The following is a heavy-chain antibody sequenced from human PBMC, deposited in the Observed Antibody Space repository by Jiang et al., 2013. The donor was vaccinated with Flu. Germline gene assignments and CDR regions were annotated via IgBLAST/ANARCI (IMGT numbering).Heavy chain of an antibody. D-gene: IGHD6-19*01. CDR3: ARDGYSSPTDY. Sequence: PGLVKPSETLSLTCTVSGGSISSSSYYWGWIRQPPGKGLEWIGSIYYSGSTYYNPSLKSRVTISVDTSKNQFSLKLSSVTAADTAVYYCARDGYSSPTDYWGQGTLVTVSS. J-gene: IGHJ4*02. CDR1: GGSISSSSYY. CDR2: IYYSGST. V-gene: IGHV4-39*07.